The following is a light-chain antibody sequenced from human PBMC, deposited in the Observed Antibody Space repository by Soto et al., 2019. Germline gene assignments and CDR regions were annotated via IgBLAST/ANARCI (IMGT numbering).Light chain of an antibody. V-gene: IGKV3-20*01. CDR3: QYYANSIHT. J-gene: IGKJ2*01. Sequence: EFVLTQSPGTLSLSPGETAALSCRASQSVGSAFLAWYQQRPGQSPRLLIYGSSTRAAGIPDKFSGSGSGTDFTLTINRLEPEDFAVYYCQYYANSIHTLGQGAKLESK. CDR2: GSS. CDR1: QSVGSAF.